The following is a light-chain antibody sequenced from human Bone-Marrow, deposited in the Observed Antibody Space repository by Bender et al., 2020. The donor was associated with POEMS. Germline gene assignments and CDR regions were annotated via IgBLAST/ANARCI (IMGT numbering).Light chain of an antibody. CDR2: EAT. Sequence: QSALTQPASVSGSPGQSITISCTGSSSDIGSSTFVSWYQRHPGKAPILIIFEATKRPSGISNRFSGSKSGTSASLAISALQSEDEAVYFCAVWDDSLSSQLFGGGTRLTVL. CDR3: AVWDDSLSSQL. J-gene: IGLJ2*01. V-gene: IGLV2-14*02. CDR1: SSDIGSSTF.